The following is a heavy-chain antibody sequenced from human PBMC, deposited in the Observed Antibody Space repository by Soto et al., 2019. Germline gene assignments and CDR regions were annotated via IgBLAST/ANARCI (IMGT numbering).Heavy chain of an antibody. Sequence: SETLSLTCTVSGGSISSVDYYWSWFRQPPGKGLEWIGYIYYSGSTYYNPSLKSRVTISVDTSKNQFSLKLSSVTAADTAVYYCARERPDGSRLDPWGQGTLVTVS. CDR3: ARERPDGSRLDP. D-gene: IGHD6-13*01. V-gene: IGHV4-30-4*01. CDR2: IYYSGST. CDR1: GGSISSVDYY. J-gene: IGHJ5*02.